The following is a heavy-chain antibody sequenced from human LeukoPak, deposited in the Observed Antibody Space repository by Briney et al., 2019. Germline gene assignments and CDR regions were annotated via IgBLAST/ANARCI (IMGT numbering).Heavy chain of an antibody. CDR3: AHTEHSSGWYEDY. Sequence: SETLSLTCTVSGYSISSGYYWGWIRQPPGKGLEWIGSIYYSGSTNYNPSLKSRVTISVDTSKNQFSLKLSSVTAADTAVYYCAHTEHSSGWYEDYWGQGTLVTVSS. D-gene: IGHD6-19*01. CDR1: GYSISSGYY. V-gene: IGHV4-38-2*02. CDR2: IYYSGST. J-gene: IGHJ4*02.